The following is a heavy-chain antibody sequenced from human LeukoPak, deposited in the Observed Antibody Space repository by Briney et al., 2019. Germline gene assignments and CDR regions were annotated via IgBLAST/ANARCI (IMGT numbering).Heavy chain of an antibody. J-gene: IGHJ4*02. V-gene: IGHV3-73*01. CDR3: TRHSYAFGY. CDR1: GFTFSGSA. D-gene: IGHD1-26*01. CDR2: IRSKANSYAT. Sequence: QPGGSLKLSCAASGFTFSGSAMHWVRQASGKGLEWVGRIRSKANSYATAYAASVKGRFTISRDDSKNTAYLQMNSLKTEDTAVYYCTRHSYAFGYWGQGTLVTVSS.